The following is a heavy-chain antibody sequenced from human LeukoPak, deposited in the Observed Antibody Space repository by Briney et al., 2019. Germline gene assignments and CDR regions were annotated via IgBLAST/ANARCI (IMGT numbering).Heavy chain of an antibody. CDR1: GFTFSSYA. CDR2: ISGSDGST. D-gene: IGHD2-21*02. V-gene: IGHV3-23*01. CDR3: AKFYRATRGACDS. J-gene: IGHJ4*02. Sequence: PGGSLRLSCAASGFTFSSYAMSWVRQAPGKGLEWVSAISGSDGSTDYADSVKGRFTISRDNSKNTLYLQMNSLRAEDTAIYYCAKFYRATRGACDSWGQGTLVTVSS.